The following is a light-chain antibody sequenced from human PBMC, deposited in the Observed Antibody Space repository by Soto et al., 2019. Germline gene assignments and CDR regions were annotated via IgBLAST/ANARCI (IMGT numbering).Light chain of an antibody. V-gene: IGKV3-20*01. CDR1: QTVGASQ. CDR3: HQYSNPPHT. Sequence: ETVLTQSPGTLSLSRGEGATLSCRASQTVGASQLAWYQQKPGQSPRLLIYGVSNRATDIPDRFGGSGSGTDFTLTISRLEPEDFAVYYCHQYSNPPHTFGQGTKLEIK. J-gene: IGKJ2*01. CDR2: GVS.